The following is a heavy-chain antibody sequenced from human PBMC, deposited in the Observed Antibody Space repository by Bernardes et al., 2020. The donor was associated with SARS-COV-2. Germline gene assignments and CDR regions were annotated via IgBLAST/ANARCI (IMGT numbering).Heavy chain of an antibody. CDR3: ARGSWDLYNWNSNWFDP. Sequence: LSLTCTVSGGSISSYYWSWIRQPAGTGLEWIGRIYTSGSTNYNPSLKSRVTKSVDTSKNQFSLKLSSVTAADPAVDYCARGSWDLYNWNSNWFDPWSQGTLVTVSS. CDR1: GGSISSYY. J-gene: IGHJ5*02. D-gene: IGHD1-7*01. V-gene: IGHV4-4*07. CDR2: IYTSGST.